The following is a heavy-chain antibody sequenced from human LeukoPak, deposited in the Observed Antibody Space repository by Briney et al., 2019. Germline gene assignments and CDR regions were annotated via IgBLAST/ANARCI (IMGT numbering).Heavy chain of an antibody. Sequence: PGGSLRLPCVASGFTFNNYAMSWVRQAPGRGLEWASSTSGSGISKDYADSVKGRFTISKDKCKNTLYLQMDNLRAEDTGVYFCARLPTFYYDSSGYHYDYWGQGTLVTVSS. CDR3: ARLPTFYYDSSGYHYDY. D-gene: IGHD3-22*01. V-gene: IGHV3-23*05. CDR2: TSGSGISK. CDR1: GFTFNNYA. J-gene: IGHJ4*02.